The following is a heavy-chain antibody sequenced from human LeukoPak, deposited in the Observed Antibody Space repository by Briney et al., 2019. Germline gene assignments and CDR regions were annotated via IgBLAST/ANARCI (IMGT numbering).Heavy chain of an antibody. CDR3: VTSGYDSSGYYVDS. J-gene: IGHJ4*02. D-gene: IGHD3-22*01. Sequence: GGSLRLSCAASGFAFSSSSMNWVRQAPGKGLEWVLAITLGSSYKYYADSLKGRFTVSRDNAKNSLYLQMNSLRVEDTAVYYCVTSGYDSSGYYVDSWGQGTLVTVSS. CDR2: ITLGSSYK. CDR1: GFAFSSSS. V-gene: IGHV3-21*01.